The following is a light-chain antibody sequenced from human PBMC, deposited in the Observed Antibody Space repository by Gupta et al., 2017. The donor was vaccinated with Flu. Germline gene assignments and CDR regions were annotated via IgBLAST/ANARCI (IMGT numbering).Light chain of an antibody. CDR2: DAS. Sequence: EVILTQSPATLSLSPGDRATLSCRASQTISGFLAWYQQKPGQAPRLLIFDASHRATDIAARFSGSGSGTDFTLTISSREPEDFEVYYCHHRDNWPPLSTFGPGTKVDI. CDR3: HHRDNWPPLST. V-gene: IGKV3-11*01. CDR1: QTISGF. J-gene: IGKJ3*01.